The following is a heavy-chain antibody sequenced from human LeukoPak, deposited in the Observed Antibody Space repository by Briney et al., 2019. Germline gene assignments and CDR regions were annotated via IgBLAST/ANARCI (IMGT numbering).Heavy chain of an antibody. CDR1: RGTFSSYT. D-gene: IGHD2-2*01. V-gene: IGHV1-69*02. CDR2: IIPSLGIA. CDR3: ASGPIVVVPAAIRYYGMDV. J-gene: IGHJ6*02. Sequence: ASVKVSCKASRGTFSSYTLSWVRQAHGQGLEWMGRIIPSLGIANYAQKFQGRVTITADKSTSTAYMELSSLRSEDTAVYYCASGPIVVVPAAIRYYGMDVWGQGTTVTVSS.